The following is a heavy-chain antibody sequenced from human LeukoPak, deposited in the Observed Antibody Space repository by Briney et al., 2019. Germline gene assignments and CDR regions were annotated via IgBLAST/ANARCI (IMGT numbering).Heavy chain of an antibody. CDR3: ARGHYGDYEFRGFDY. Sequence: SVKVSCKASGGTFSSYAISWVRQAPGQGLELMGGIIPIFGTANYAQKFQGRVTITADESTSTAYMELSSLRSEDTAVYYCARGHYGDYEFRGFDYWGQGTLVTVSS. D-gene: IGHD4-17*01. V-gene: IGHV1-69*13. CDR2: IIPIFGTA. J-gene: IGHJ4*02. CDR1: GGTFSSYA.